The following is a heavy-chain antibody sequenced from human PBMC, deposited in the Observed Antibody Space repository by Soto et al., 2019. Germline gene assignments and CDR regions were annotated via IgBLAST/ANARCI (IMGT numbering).Heavy chain of an antibody. V-gene: IGHV3-64*01. Sequence: LRLSCAASGFTFSNYGIHWVRQAPGKGLEYVSAISSNGGTTFYANSVKGRFTISRDNAKNTVWLQMGSLRADDMGVYYCAGDAFDIWGQGTMVTVSS. CDR1: GFTFSNYG. CDR2: ISSNGGTT. CDR3: AGDAFDI. J-gene: IGHJ3*02.